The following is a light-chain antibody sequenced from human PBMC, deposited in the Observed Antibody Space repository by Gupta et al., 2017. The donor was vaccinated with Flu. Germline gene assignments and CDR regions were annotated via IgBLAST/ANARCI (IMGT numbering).Light chain of an antibody. J-gene: IGKJ2*01. CDR2: AAS. Sequence: DIQMTQSPSSLSASVGDRVTITCRASQSISSYLNWYQQKPGTAPKLLIYAASSLQSGVPSRFSGSGSGTDFTLTISSLQPEDFATYYCQQSDSTPLTFGQGTKLAIK. V-gene: IGKV1-39*01. CDR3: QQSDSTPLT. CDR1: QSISSY.